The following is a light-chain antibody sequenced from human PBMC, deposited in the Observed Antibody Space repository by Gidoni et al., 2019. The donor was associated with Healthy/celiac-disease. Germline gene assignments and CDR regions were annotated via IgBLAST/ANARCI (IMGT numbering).Light chain of an antibody. J-gene: IGKJ5*01. Sequence: EIVLTQSPGTLSLSPGERATLSCRASQSVSSSYLAWYQQKPGQAPRLLIDCASSRATGIPDRFSGSGSGTDFTRTISRLEPEDFAVYYCQQYGSSPITFGQGTRLEIK. CDR2: CAS. CDR3: QQYGSSPIT. V-gene: IGKV3-20*01. CDR1: QSVSSSY.